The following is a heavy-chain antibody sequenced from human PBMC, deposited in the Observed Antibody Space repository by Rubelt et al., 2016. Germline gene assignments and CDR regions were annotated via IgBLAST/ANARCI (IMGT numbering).Heavy chain of an antibody. V-gene: IGHV3-23*01. CDR2: ISGSGGNT. J-gene: IGHJ4*02. CDR1: GFSFRNYA. D-gene: IGHD2-21*02. Sequence: EVQLLESGGGLVQPGGSLRLSCAVSGFSFRNYAMSWVRQAPGKGLEWVSTISGSGGNTYYADSVKGRFTISRDNSKNTLYLQMNSLRAEETAMDYCAREGVTAPAFDYWGQGTLVTVSS. CDR3: AREGVTAPAFDY.